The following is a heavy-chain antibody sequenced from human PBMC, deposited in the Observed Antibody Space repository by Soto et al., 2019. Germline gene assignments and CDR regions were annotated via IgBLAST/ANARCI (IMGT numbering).Heavy chain of an antibody. CDR1: GYTFTSYG. CDR2: ISAYNGKT. CDR3: ARGGDVNYYHGMDV. J-gene: IGHJ6*02. V-gene: IGHV1-18*01. Sequence: QVQLVQSGGEVKKPGASVKLSCTASGYTFTSYGISWLRQAPGQGLELMGWISAYNGKTNYAQNVQGRVTMSTATATRTAYLALRSLRSDDTAVYYCARGGDVNYYHGMDVWGQGTTVTVSS. D-gene: IGHD5-12*01.